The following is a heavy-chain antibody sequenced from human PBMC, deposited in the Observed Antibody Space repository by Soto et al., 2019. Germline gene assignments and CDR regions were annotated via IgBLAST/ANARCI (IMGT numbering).Heavy chain of an antibody. CDR3: ARNIHWGWPHWGHIAAAGTRGSWFEP. D-gene: IGHD6-13*01. CDR1: GGSFSGYY. J-gene: IGHJ5*02. Sequence: QVQLQQWGAGLLKPSETLSLTCAVYGGSFSGYYLSWIRQPPGKGLEWIGEINHSGSTNYNPSLKSRVTISVYTSKNLFSLKLSSVTAADTAVYYGARNIHWGWPHWGHIAAAGTRGSWFEPWVQGTLVTVSS. V-gene: IGHV4-34*01. CDR2: INHSGST.